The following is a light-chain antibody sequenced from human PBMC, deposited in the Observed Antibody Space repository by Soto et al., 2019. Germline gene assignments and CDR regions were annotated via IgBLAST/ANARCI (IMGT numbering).Light chain of an antibody. CDR3: QLRSNWGPLT. CDR1: QSVSSY. CDR2: DAS. V-gene: IGKV3-11*01. J-gene: IGKJ4*01. Sequence: EIVLTQSPATLSLSPGERATLSCRASQSVSSYLAWYQQKPGQAPRLLIYDASNRATGIPARFSGSGSGTDFTLPISSLEPEDFAVYYCQLRSNWGPLTFGGGTKVEIK.